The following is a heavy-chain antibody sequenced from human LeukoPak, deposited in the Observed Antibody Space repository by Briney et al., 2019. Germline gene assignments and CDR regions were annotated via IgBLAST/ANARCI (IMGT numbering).Heavy chain of an antibody. V-gene: IGHV4-59*08. J-gene: IGHJ4*02. D-gene: IGHD5-18*01. Sequence: PSETLSLTCTVSGGSMSSYYWNWIRQPPGKGLEWIGYIYYSRSTNYNPSLKSRVTISVDTSKNQFSLKLSSVTAADTAVYYCARSGYSYDLVDYWGQGTLVTVSS. CDR3: ARSGYSYDLVDY. CDR1: GGSMSSYY. CDR2: IYYSRST.